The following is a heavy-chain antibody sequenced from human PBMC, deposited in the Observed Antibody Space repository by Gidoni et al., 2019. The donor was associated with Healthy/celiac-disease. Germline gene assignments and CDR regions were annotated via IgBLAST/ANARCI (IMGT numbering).Heavy chain of an antibody. CDR1: GYTFTGYY. J-gene: IGHJ6*02. CDR3: ARAETTLPNYYYYGMDV. D-gene: IGHD4-4*01. V-gene: IGHV1-2*02. CDR2: INANSGGT. Sequence: QVQLVQSWAPVQQPAAPVTVSCKSSGYTFTGYYMHWVRQAPGQGLEWLGWINANSGGTKYAQKFQGRVTMNRETSISTAYMELSRLRSDDTAVYYCARAETTLPNYYYYGMDVWGQGTTVTVSS.